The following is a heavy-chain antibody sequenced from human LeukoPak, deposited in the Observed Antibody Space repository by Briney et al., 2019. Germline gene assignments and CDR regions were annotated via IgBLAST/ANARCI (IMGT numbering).Heavy chain of an antibody. CDR1: GGTFSSYA. V-gene: IGHV1-69*13. D-gene: IGHD2-2*01. Sequence: ASVKVSCKASGGTFSSYAISWVRQAPGQGLEWMGGIIPIFGTANYAQKFQGRVMITADESTSTAYMELSSLRSEDTAVYYCARLPLLRCSSTSCYGDYYYGMDVWGKGTTVTVSS. J-gene: IGHJ6*04. CDR3: ARLPLLRCSSTSCYGDYYYGMDV. CDR2: IIPIFGTA.